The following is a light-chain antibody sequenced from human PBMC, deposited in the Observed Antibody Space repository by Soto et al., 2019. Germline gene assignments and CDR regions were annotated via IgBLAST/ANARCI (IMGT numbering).Light chain of an antibody. CDR3: QSQGV. Sequence: SVLTQPPSVSGAPGQRVTISCTGSSSNIGAGYDVHWYQQLPGTAPKLLIYGNSNRPSGVPDRFSGSKSGTSASLAITGLQAEDEADYYCQSQGVFGGGTKVTVL. CDR2: GNS. J-gene: IGLJ2*01. V-gene: IGLV1-40*01. CDR1: SSNIGAGYD.